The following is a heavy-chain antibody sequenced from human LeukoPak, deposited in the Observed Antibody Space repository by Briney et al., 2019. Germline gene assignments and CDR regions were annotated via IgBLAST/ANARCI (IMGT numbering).Heavy chain of an antibody. CDR3: ARYGGPTYGSGSRLGLRYGMDV. Sequence: AAVRVSFRASGYTFTIYGIRWVRQAPGQGREGVGWISAYNGNTNYAQTLQGRVTMTTDTSTSTAYMELRSLRSDDTAVYYCARYGGPTYGSGSRLGLRYGMDVWGQGTTVTVSS. D-gene: IGHD3-10*01. V-gene: IGHV1-18*01. CDR2: ISAYNGNT. J-gene: IGHJ6*02. CDR1: GYTFTIYG.